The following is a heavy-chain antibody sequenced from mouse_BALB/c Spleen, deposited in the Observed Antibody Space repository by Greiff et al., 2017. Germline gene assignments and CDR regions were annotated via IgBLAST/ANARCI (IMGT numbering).Heavy chain of an antibody. CDR3: ARATYGPSFAY. D-gene: IGHD1-1*02. Sequence: EVMLVESGGGLVQPGGSLRLSCATSGFTFTDYYMSWVRQPPGKALEWLGFIRNKANGYTTEYSASVKGRFTISRDNSQSILYLQMNTLRAEDSATYYCARATYGPSFAYWGQGTLVTVSA. V-gene: IGHV7-3*02. CDR1: GFTFTDYY. J-gene: IGHJ3*01. CDR2: IRNKANGYTT.